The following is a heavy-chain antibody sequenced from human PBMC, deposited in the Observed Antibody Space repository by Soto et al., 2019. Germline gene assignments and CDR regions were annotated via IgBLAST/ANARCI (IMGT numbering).Heavy chain of an antibody. CDR3: AKRVAYSGKYYFDF. CDR2: ISDTGADT. J-gene: IGHJ4*02. D-gene: IGHD1-26*01. Sequence: EVQLLESGVGLVQPGGSLRLSCAASGFTFSSYAMSWVRQAPGKGLEWVSAISDTGADTYYADSVKGRFTISRDNSKSTLSLQMNSLKAEDTAIYYCAKRVAYSGKYYFDFWGQGTLVTVSP. CDR1: GFTFSSYA. V-gene: IGHV3-23*01.